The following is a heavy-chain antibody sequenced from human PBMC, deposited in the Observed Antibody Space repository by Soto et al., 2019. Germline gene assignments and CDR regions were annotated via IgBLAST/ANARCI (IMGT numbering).Heavy chain of an antibody. J-gene: IGHJ6*02. CDR3: ARPNYYDSSYGMDV. CDR1: GYTFTSYG. CDR2: ISAYNGNT. Sequence: ASVKVSCKASGYTFTSYGISWVRQAPGQGLEWMRWISAYNGNTNYAQKLQGRVTMTTDTSTSTAYMELRSLRSDDTAVYYCARPNYYDSSYGMDVWGQGTTVTVSS. V-gene: IGHV1-18*01. D-gene: IGHD3-22*01.